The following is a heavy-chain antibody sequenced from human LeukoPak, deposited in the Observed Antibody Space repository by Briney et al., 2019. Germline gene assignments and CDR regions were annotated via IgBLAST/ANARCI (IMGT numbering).Heavy chain of an antibody. J-gene: IGHJ4*02. V-gene: IGHV3-9*01. CDR2: ISWNSGSI. Sequence: PGRSLRLSCAASGFTFDDYAMHWVRQAPGKGLEWVSGISWNSGSIGYADSVKGRFTISRDNAKNSLYLQMNSLRAEDTALYYCAKDGAYGQLYYFDYWGQGTLVTVSS. CDR3: AKDGAYGQLYYFDY. CDR1: GFTFDDYA. D-gene: IGHD2-2*01.